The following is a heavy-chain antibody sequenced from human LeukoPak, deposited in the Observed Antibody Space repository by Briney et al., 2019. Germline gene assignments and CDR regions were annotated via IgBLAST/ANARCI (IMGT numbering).Heavy chain of an antibody. CDR2: ISYSGNT. CDR1: GVSISSGDYH. CDR3: AREKVPENIYYYGMDV. V-gene: IGHV4-30-4*01. D-gene: IGHD2-2*01. Sequence: SETLSLTCTVSGVSISSGDYHWNWIRQPPGRGLEWIGYISYSGNTYYNPSLKSRLTISLDTSRSQISLRLSSVTAADTAVYYCAREKVPENIYYYGMDVWGQGTTVTVSS. J-gene: IGHJ6*02.